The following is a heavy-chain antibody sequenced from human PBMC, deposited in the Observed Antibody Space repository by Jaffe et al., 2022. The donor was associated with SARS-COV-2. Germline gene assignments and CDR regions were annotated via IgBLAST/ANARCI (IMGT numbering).Heavy chain of an antibody. CDR2: ISTTGGTI. CDR1: GFIFSDYN. V-gene: IGHV3-11*01. Sequence: QVQLVESGGGLVKPGGSLRLSCAASGFIFSDYNMGWIRQAPGRGLEWVSYISTTGGTIYYRDSVQGRLTASRDNAKNSLYLQMNSLRGEDTAVYYCVRDLQALVTPIQGDSWGQGTLVIVSS. CDR3: VRDLQALVTPIQGDS. J-gene: IGHJ4*02. D-gene: IGHD2-21*02.